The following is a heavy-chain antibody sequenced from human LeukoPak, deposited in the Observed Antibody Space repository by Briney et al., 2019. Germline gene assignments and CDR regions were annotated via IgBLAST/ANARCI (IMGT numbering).Heavy chain of an antibody. CDR3: AKQGLVPATAGD. CDR2: IRFDGSEK. V-gene: IGHV3-30*02. J-gene: IGHJ4*02. CDR1: GFTFSTSV. D-gene: IGHD2-2*01. Sequence: GGSLRLSCAASGFTFSTSVMHWVRQAPGKGLEWLSFIRFDGSEKYYADSVKARFSISRDNSMNTLYLQMNSLRPEDTAVYYCAKQGLVPATAGDWGQGTLVTVSS.